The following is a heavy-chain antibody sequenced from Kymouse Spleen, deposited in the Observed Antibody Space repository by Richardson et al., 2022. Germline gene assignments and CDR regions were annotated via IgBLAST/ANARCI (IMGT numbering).Heavy chain of an antibody. CDR1: GYTFTGYY. D-gene: IGHD1-20*01,IGHD1-7*01. Sequence: QVQLVQSGAEVKKPGASVKVSCKASGYTFTGYYMHWVRQAPGQGLEWMGWINPNSGGTNYAQKFQGWVTMTRDTSISTAYMELSRLRSDDTAVYYCAREGITGLYYYGMDVWGQGTTVTVSS. J-gene: IGHJ6*02. CDR3: AREGITGLYYYGMDV. CDR2: INPNSGGT. V-gene: IGHV1-2*04.